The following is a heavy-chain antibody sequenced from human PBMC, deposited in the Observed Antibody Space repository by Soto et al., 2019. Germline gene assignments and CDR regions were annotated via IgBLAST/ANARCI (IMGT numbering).Heavy chain of an antibody. D-gene: IGHD2-21*02. Sequence: GGSLRLSCAVSGFTFGSYWMNWVRLIPGKGLEWVAYIKPDGSATYYVDSVKGRFTISRDNAKNSLYLQMSSLRVEDTSVYYCARAGYCGPGCYYYFDYWGQGTLVTVSS. CDR2: IKPDGSAT. CDR3: ARAGYCGPGCYYYFDY. CDR1: GFTFGSYW. V-gene: IGHV3-7*01. J-gene: IGHJ4*02.